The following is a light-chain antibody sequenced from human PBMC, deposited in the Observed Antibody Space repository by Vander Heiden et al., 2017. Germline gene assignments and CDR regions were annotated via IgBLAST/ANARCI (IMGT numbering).Light chain of an antibody. CDR3: QQYGSPPGT. Sequence: EIVLTQSPGTLSLSPGERATLSCRASQSVSSSYLSWYQQKPGQAPQLLIYDASSRATGIPDRFSGSGSGTDFTLTISRLEPEDFAVYYCQQYGSPPGTFGQGTKVEIK. CDR2: DAS. CDR1: QSVSSSY. J-gene: IGKJ1*01. V-gene: IGKV3-20*01.